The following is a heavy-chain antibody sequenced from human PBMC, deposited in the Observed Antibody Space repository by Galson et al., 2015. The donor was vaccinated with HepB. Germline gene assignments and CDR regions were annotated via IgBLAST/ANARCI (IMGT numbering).Heavy chain of an antibody. D-gene: IGHD6-13*01. CDR2: IIPTFGIA. V-gene: IGHV1-69*13. CDR1: GGTFSSYG. J-gene: IGHJ5*02. CDR3: VRDNMGRIAAAVPNWFDP. Sequence: SAKVSCKASGGTFSSYGISWVRQAPGQGLEWMGGIIPTFGIANYAQKFQGRVTITADESTSTAYMELSSLRSEDTAVYYCVRDNMGRIAAAVPNWFDPWGQGTLVTVSS.